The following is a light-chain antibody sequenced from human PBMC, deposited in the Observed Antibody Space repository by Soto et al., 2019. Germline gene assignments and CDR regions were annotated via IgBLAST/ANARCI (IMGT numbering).Light chain of an antibody. J-gene: IGKJ4*01. CDR2: GAS. V-gene: IGKV3-15*01. CDR1: QSFSSN. CDR3: QQYNNWPLT. Sequence: EMVMTQSPATLSVSPGERVTLSCRASQSFSSNYLAWYQQKPGQSPRLLIHGASTRATDIPARFSASGSGTEYTLTISSLQSEDSAVYYCQQYNNWPLTFGGGTKVEIK.